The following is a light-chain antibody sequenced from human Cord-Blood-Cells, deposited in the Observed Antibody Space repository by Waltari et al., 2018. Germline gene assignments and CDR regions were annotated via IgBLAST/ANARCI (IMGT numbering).Light chain of an antibody. V-gene: IGLV2-23*02. CDR2: EVS. Sequence: QSALTQPASVSGSPGQSITISRTGTSRDFGSYNLVSWYQQHPGKAPKLMIYEVSKRPSGVSNRFSGSKSGNTASLTISGLQAEDEADYYCCSYAGSWVFGGGTKLTVL. CDR1: SRDFGSYNL. CDR3: CSYAGSWV. J-gene: IGLJ3*02.